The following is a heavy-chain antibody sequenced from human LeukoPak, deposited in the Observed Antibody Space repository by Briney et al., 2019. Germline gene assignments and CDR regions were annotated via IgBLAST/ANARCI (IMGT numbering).Heavy chain of an antibody. CDR1: GFIFNDFD. J-gene: IGHJ4*02. CDR2: IGIGGDT. CDR3: AKVMGNYDFWSGNFDY. Sequence: GGSLRLSCTAAGFIFNDFDFHWVRQGPGKGLDWVSAIGIGGDTHYSGSVKGRFTISRDNSKNTLYLQMNSLRAKDTAVYYCAKVMGNYDFWSGNFDYWGQGTLVTVSS. V-gene: IGHV3-13*01. D-gene: IGHD3-3*01.